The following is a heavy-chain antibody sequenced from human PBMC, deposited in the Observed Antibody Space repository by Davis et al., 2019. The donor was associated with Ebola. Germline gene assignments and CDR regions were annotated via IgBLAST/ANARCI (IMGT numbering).Heavy chain of an antibody. V-gene: IGHV1-8*01. Sequence: AASVKVSCKASGYTFTSYDINWVRQATGQGLEWMGWMNPNSGNTGYAQKFQGRVTMTRNTSISTAYMELSSLRSEDTAVYYCAREETYCSGGSCYSGFDAFDILGQGTMVTFSS. CDR3: AREETYCSGGSCYSGFDAFDI. CDR2: MNPNSGNT. D-gene: IGHD2-15*01. CDR1: GYTFTSYD. J-gene: IGHJ3*02.